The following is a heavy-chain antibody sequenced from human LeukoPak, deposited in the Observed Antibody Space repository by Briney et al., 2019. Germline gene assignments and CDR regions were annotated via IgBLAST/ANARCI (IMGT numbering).Heavy chain of an antibody. D-gene: IGHD2-2*01. V-gene: IGHV3-23*01. Sequence: PGGSLRLSCAASGFTFSGYAMSWVRQAPGKGLEWVSAISGSGGSTYYADSVKGRFTISRDNSKNTLYLQMNSLRAEDTAVYYCAKDGRGTSRTDYWGQGTLVTVSS. CDR2: ISGSGGST. CDR3: AKDGRGTSRTDY. CDR1: GFTFSGYA. J-gene: IGHJ4*02.